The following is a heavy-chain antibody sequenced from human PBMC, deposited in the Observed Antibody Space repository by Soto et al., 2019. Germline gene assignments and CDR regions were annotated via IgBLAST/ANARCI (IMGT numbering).Heavy chain of an antibody. J-gene: IGHJ4*02. V-gene: IGHV1-18*01. Sequence: QVQLVQSGAEVKKPGASVKVSCKASGYTFTSYGISWVRQAPGQGLEWMGWISAYNGNIKYAQKLQGRVTMTTDTSTSTSYMELRRLRSDYTAVYYCARDLAVGLVDYWGQGTLVTVYS. CDR2: ISAYNGNI. CDR3: ARDLAVGLVDY. CDR1: GYTFTSYG. D-gene: IGHD6-19*01.